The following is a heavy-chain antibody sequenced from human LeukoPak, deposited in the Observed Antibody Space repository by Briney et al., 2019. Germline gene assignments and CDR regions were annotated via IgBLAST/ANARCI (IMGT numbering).Heavy chain of an antibody. CDR1: GYTFTSYG. J-gene: IGHJ4*02. V-gene: IGHV1-8*01. Sequence: GASVKVSCKASGYTFTSYGINWVRQATGQGLEWMGWMNPDNGNTGCAQKFQGRVTMTRNTSISTAYMELSSLRSEDTAVYYCAATGESGYDLFVDYWGQGTLVTVSS. CDR2: MNPDNGNT. D-gene: IGHD5-12*01. CDR3: AATGESGYDLFVDY.